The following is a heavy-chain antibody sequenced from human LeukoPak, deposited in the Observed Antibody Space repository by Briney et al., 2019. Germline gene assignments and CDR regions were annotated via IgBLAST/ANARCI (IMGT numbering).Heavy chain of an antibody. J-gene: IGHJ4*02. CDR3: ARGPYIAAAGVDY. D-gene: IGHD6-13*01. CDR2: ISSSSSYI. V-gene: IGHV3-21*01. Sequence: KTGGSLRLSCAASGFTFSSYSMNWVRQAPGKGLEWVSSISSSSSYIYYADSVKGRFTISRDNAKNSLYLQMNSLRAEDTAVYYCARGPYIAAAGVDYWGQGTLVTVSS. CDR1: GFTFSSYS.